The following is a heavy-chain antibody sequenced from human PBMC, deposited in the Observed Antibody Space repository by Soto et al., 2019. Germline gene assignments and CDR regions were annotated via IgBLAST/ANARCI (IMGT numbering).Heavy chain of an antibody. CDR1: GVSIGSGSYQ. J-gene: IGHJ5*02. CDR3: ARHAGPLVVVVDVTTTKRFDP. D-gene: IGHD2-15*01. Sequence: SETLSLTCSVSGVSIGSGSYQWGWIRQSPGKGLEWIGSIYYRGTAHYNPSLQSRVTISVDTSKNQLSLKLNSVTAADTAVYYCARHAGPLVVVVDVTTTKRFDPWGQGTLVTVSS. CDR2: IYYRGTA. V-gene: IGHV4-39*01.